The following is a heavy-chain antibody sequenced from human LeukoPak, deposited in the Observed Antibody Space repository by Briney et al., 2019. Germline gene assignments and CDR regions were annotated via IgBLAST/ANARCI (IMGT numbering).Heavy chain of an antibody. J-gene: IGHJ4*02. V-gene: IGHV4-34*01. CDR1: GGSFSGYY. CDR2: INHSGST. Sequence: SETLSLTCAVYGGSFSGYYWSWIRQPPGKGLEWIGEINHSGSTNYNPSLKSRVTISVDTSKNQFSLKLRALSAADTAVYFCARQGSISAFDFWGRGTLVTVSS. D-gene: IGHD2-21*01. CDR3: ARQGSISAFDF.